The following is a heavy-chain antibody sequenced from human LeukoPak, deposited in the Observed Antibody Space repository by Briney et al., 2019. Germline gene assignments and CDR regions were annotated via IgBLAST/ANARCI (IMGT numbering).Heavy chain of an antibody. CDR1: GFTFDDYA. J-gene: IGHJ4*02. CDR2: ISWNSGSI. Sequence: GGSLRLSCADSGFTFDDYAVHWVRQAPGKGLGWGSGISWNSGSIGYADSVKGRFTISRDNAKNSLYMQMNSLRAEDTAVYYCARDIYYYDSSGYYFPGGSDYWGQGTLVTVSS. CDR3: ARDIYYYDSSGYYFPGGSDY. D-gene: IGHD3-22*01. V-gene: IGHV3-9*01.